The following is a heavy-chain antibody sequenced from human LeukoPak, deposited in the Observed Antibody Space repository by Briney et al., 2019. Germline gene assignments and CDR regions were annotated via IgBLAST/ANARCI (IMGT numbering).Heavy chain of an antibody. D-gene: IGHD3-22*01. V-gene: IGHV1-2*04. CDR1: GYTFTGHY. J-gene: IGHJ4*02. Sequence: VASVKVSCKASGYTFTGHYMHWVRQAPGQGLEWMGWINPNSGGTNYAQKFQGWVTMTRDTSISTAYMELSRLRSDDTAVYYCARYYYDSSGYYFDYWGQGTLVTVSS. CDR3: ARYYYDSSGYYFDY. CDR2: INPNSGGT.